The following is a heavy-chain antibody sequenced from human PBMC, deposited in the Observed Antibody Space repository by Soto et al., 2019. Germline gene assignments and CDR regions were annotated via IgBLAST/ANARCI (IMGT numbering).Heavy chain of an antibody. CDR1: GFIFGNYM. V-gene: IGHV3-23*01. D-gene: IGHD2-15*01. J-gene: IGHJ3*02. Sequence: EVQLLESGGGLVQPGESLRLSCAVSGFIFGNYMMTWVRQAPGKGLEWVSTISESGDSTYYADSVKGRFTISRDSSKNTXHLQMDSLGAEDTAVYYCAPHVYCSGGSCHYDAFDIRGQGTMVTVSS. CDR2: ISESGDST. CDR3: APHVYCSGGSCHYDAFDI.